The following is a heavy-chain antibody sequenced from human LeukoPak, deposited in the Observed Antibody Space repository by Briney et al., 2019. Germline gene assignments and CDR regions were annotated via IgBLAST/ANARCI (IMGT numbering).Heavy chain of an antibody. CDR1: GFTFSSSW. D-gene: IGHD3-22*01. J-gene: IGHJ4*02. CDR3: ARVRYDSSGYWTPNFDY. Sequence: GGSLRLSCAASGFTFSSSWMTWVRQAPGKGLEWVANIKQDGSEKYYVDSVKGRFTVSRDNAKNSLYLQMNSLRAEDTAVYYCARVRYDSSGYWTPNFDYWGQGTLVTVSS. CDR2: IKQDGSEK. V-gene: IGHV3-7*01.